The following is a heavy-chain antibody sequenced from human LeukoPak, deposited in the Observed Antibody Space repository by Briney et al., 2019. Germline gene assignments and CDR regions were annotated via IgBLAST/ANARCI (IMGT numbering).Heavy chain of an antibody. CDR1: GFTFSSYA. CDR2: ISYDGSNK. D-gene: IGHD6-13*01. J-gene: IGHJ4*02. V-gene: IGHV3-30-3*01. Sequence: GRSLRLSCAASGFTFSSYAMHWVRQAPGKGLEWVALISYDGSNKYYADSVKGRFTISRDNSKNTLNLQMNSLRAEDTAVYYCAREVSSSWSQDFDYWGQGTLVTVSS. CDR3: AREVSSSWSQDFDY.